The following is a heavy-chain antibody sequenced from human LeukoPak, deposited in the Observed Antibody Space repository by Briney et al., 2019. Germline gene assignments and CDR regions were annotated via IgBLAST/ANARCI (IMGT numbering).Heavy chain of an antibody. D-gene: IGHD6-13*01. CDR3: ARAAYSSTWYSRYFDL. J-gene: IGHJ2*01. Sequence: GGSLRLSCAASGFTFRNYDMHWVRQATGKGLEWVSGIGTAGEIYYPGSVKGRFTISRENAKNSLYLQMNSLRAGDTAVYYCARAAYSSTWYSRYFDLWGRGTLVTVSS. CDR2: IGTAGEI. V-gene: IGHV3-13*01. CDR1: GFTFRNYD.